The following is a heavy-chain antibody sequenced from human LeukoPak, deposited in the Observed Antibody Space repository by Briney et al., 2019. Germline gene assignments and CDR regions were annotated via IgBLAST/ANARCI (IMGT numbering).Heavy chain of an antibody. J-gene: IGHJ4*02. CDR1: GGSIYSGSYY. CDR2: IYTSGST. Sequence: PSQTLSLTCTVSGGSIYSGSYYWSWIRQPAGKELEWIGRIYTSGSTNYNPSLKSRVTISVDTSKNQFSLKLSSVTAADTAVYYCARDRRDGYNLYYFDLWGQGTLVTVSS. V-gene: IGHV4-61*02. CDR3: ARDRRDGYNLYYFDL. D-gene: IGHD5-24*01.